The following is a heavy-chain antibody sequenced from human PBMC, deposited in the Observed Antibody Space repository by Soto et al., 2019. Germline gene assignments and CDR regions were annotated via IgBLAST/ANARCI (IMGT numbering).Heavy chain of an antibody. J-gene: IGHJ5*02. CDR1: GITFGTYA. CDR3: ARAISGYVT. CDR2: INTGNGNT. V-gene: IGHV1-3*04. Sequence: ASVKVSCKASGITFGTYAIHWVRQAPGQSLEWMGWINTGNGNTRYSQNFQGRVTLTRDTSASTAYMDLSSLRSEDTSIYYCARAISGYVTSGQAPRVTVAS. D-gene: IGHD5-12*01.